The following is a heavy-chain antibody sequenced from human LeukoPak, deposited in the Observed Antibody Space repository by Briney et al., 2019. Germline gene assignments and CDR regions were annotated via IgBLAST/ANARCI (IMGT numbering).Heavy chain of an antibody. Sequence: SSVKVSCKASGGTFSSYAISWVRQAPGQGLEWMGGIIPIFGTANYAQKFQGRVTITTDESTSTAYMELSSLRSEDTAVYYCARVPLEYSYGYPLSPDWYFDLWGRGTLVTVSS. CDR2: IIPIFGTA. V-gene: IGHV1-69*05. CDR3: ARVPLEYSYGYPLSPDWYFDL. J-gene: IGHJ2*01. D-gene: IGHD5-18*01. CDR1: GGTFSSYA.